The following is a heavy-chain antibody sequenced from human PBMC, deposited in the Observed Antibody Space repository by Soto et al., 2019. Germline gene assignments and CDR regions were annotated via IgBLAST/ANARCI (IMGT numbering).Heavy chain of an antibody. CDR1: GYSFTSYW. D-gene: IGHD2-15*01. V-gene: IGHV5-51*01. Sequence: PXESLTISCKGSGYSFTSYWIGLVRQMPGKGLEWMGIIYPGDSDTRYGPSFQGQVTISADKSISTAYLQWSSLKASDTAMYYCARFIVVVVAARYYYYGMDVWGQGTTVTVSS. CDR2: IYPGDSDT. CDR3: ARFIVVVVAARYYYYGMDV. J-gene: IGHJ6*02.